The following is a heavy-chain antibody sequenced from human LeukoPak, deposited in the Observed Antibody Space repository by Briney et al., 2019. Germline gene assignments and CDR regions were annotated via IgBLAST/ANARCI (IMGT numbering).Heavy chain of an antibody. CDR2: IRYDGSNK. D-gene: IGHD6-19*01. V-gene: IGHV3-30*02. Sequence: PGGSLRLSCAASGFTFSNAWMSWVRQAPGKGLEWVAFIRYDGSNKYYADSVKGRFTISRDNSKNTLYLQMNSLRAEDTAVYYCAKDKRIAVAGNYFDYWGQGTLVTVSS. CDR1: GFTFSNAW. J-gene: IGHJ4*02. CDR3: AKDKRIAVAGNYFDY.